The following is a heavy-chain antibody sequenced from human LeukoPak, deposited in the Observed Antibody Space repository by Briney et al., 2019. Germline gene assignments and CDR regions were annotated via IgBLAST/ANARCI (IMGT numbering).Heavy chain of an antibody. Sequence: SETLSLTCTVSGGSISDSDYHWGWIRQPPGKGLEWIGSIYYSGSTYYNPSLKSRVTISVDTSKNQFSLRLSSVTAADTAVYYCSRDYYYYGMDVWGQGTTVTVSS. CDR1: GGSISDSDYH. CDR2: IYYSGST. V-gene: IGHV4-39*07. CDR3: SRDYYYYGMDV. J-gene: IGHJ6*02.